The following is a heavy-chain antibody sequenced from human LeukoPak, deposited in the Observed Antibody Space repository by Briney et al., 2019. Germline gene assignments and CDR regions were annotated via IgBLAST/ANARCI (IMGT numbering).Heavy chain of an antibody. CDR3: ARQKEYSSGWIYGY. J-gene: IGHJ4*02. CDR1: GYTFTGYY. CDR2: INPNSGGT. V-gene: IGHV1-2*02. D-gene: IGHD6-19*01. Sequence: ASVKVSCKASGYTFTGYYMHWVRQAPGQGLEWMGWINPNSGGTNYAQKFQGRVTMTRDTSISTAYMELSRLRSDGTAVYYCARQKEYSSGWIYGYWGQGTLVTVSS.